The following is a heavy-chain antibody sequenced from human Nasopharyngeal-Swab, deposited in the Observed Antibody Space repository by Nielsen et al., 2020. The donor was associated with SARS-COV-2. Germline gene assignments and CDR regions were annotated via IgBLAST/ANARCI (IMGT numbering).Heavy chain of an antibody. CDR2: TSSSSSYI. V-gene: IGHV3-21*01. CDR3: ARAQNVLRFLEWTQPFDY. D-gene: IGHD3-3*01. J-gene: IGHJ4*02. Sequence: VRQIPGKGLEWVSSTSSSSSYIYYADSVKGRFTISRDNAKNSLYLQMNSLRAEDTAVYYCARAQNVLRFLEWTQPFDYWGQGTLVTVSS.